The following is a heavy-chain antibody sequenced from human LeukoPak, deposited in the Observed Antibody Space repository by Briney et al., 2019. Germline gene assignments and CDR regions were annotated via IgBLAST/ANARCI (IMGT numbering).Heavy chain of an antibody. D-gene: IGHD2-2*02. Sequence: GGSLRLSWAASGFTFGSYAMSWVRQAPEKGLEWVSAISGSGGSTYYADSVKGRFTISRDNSKNTLYLQMNSLRAEDTAVYYCAKRDQLLYDYYYYYGMDVWGQGTTVTVSS. CDR3: AKRDQLLYDYYYYYGMDV. V-gene: IGHV3-23*01. CDR2: ISGSGGST. CDR1: GFTFGSYA. J-gene: IGHJ6*02.